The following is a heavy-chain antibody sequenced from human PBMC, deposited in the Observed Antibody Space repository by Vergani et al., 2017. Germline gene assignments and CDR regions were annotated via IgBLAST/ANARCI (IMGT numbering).Heavy chain of an antibody. V-gene: IGHV3-30*01. CDR2: ISYDGSNK. J-gene: IGHJ3*02. Sequence: VQLVESGGGVVQPGRSLRLSCAASGFTFSSYAMHWVRQAPGKGLEWVAVISYDGSNKYYADSVKGRFTISRDNSKNTLYLQMNSLRAEDTAVYYCARGGIVVVPAADEPTILDAFDIWGQGTMVTVSS. CDR1: GFTFSSYA. D-gene: IGHD2-2*01. CDR3: ARGGIVVVPAADEPTILDAFDI.